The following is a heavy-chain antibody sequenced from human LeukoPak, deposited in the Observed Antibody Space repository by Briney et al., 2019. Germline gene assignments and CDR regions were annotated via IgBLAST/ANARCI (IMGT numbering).Heavy chain of an antibody. J-gene: IGHJ4*02. Sequence: PSQTLSLTCTVSGGSISSGSYYWSWIRQPAGKGLEWIGRIYTSGSTNYNPSLKSRVTISVDTSKNQFSLKLSAVTAADTAGYYCARSSIAAADNWGQGTLVTVSS. CDR1: GGSISSGSYY. CDR3: ARSSIAAADN. V-gene: IGHV4-61*02. D-gene: IGHD6-13*01. CDR2: IYTSGST.